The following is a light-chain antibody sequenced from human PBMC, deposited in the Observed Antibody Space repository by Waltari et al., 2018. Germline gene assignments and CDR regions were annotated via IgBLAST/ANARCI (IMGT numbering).Light chain of an antibody. Sequence: QSALTQPASVSGSPGQSITISCTGTSSDVGGYNYVSWYQQHPGKAPKLMIYDVSKRPSGGSNRFSGSKSGNTASLTISGLQAEDEADYYCSSYTSSSTPVVFGGGTKLTVL. CDR1: SSDVGGYNY. J-gene: IGLJ2*01. V-gene: IGLV2-14*01. CDR3: SSYTSSSTPVV. CDR2: DVS.